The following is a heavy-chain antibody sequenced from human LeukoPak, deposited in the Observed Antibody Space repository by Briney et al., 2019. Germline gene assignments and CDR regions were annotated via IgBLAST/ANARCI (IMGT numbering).Heavy chain of an antibody. CDR3: AIPPPTLYRSGLFGH. J-gene: IGHJ4*02. Sequence: ASVNVSCKASGYTFTSYGISGVRQAPGQGLEWMGWISAYNGNTNYAQKPQGRVTMTTDTSTSTAYMELRSLRSDDTAVYYCAIPPPTLYRSGLFGHWGQGTLVTVSS. CDR1: GYTFTSYG. CDR2: ISAYNGNT. V-gene: IGHV1-18*01. D-gene: IGHD6-19*01.